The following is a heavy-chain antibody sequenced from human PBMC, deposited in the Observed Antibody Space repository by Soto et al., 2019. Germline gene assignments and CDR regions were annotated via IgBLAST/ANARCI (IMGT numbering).Heavy chain of an antibody. CDR2: IKEDGSVK. Sequence: EVQLVESGGGLVQPGGSLRLSCATSGFTFSSYWMTWVRQAPGKGLEWVANIKEDGSVKYYVDSVKGRFTISRDNAKNSRYLQMNSLRAEDTAVYYCVRDATRGGDFDFWGQGTLITVSS. CDR1: GFTFSSYW. D-gene: IGHD1-1*01. V-gene: IGHV3-7*01. CDR3: VRDATRGGDFDF. J-gene: IGHJ4*02.